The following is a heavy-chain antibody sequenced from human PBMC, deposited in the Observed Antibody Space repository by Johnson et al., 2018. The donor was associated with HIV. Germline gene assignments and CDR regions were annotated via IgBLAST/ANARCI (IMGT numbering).Heavy chain of an antibody. D-gene: IGHD4-23*01. J-gene: IGHJ3*02. V-gene: IGHV3-30*04. CDR3: ARDSGGNYGAFDI. CDR2: ISYDGTNK. Sequence: QVHLVESGGGVVQPGGSLRLSCAASGFTFSSYAMHWVRQAPGKGLEWVAVISYDGTNKYYADSVKGRFTISRDNSKNTLYLQMNSLRAEDTAVYYCARDSGGNYGAFDIWGQGTMVTVSS. CDR1: GFTFSSYA.